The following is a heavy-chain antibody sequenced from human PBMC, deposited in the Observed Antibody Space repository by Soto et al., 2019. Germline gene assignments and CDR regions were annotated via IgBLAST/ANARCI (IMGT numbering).Heavy chain of an antibody. Sequence: QVQLVQSGAELRKPGASVKVSCKTSGYTFRNYGISWVRQAPGQGLEWMGWISTYNSYTHSAKKFQGRVIMTIESSTSPAFLELTNLRTDDPAFYYCAPNITSRIDSWGQGTLVTVSS. CDR3: APNITSRIDS. CDR1: GYTFRNYG. CDR2: ISTYNSYT. V-gene: IGHV1-18*01. J-gene: IGHJ5*01. D-gene: IGHD2-2*01.